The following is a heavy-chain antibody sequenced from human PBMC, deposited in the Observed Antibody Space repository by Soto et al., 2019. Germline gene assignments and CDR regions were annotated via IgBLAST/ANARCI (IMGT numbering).Heavy chain of an antibody. CDR1: GYSFSTYS. CDR3: TTWRSSRWFDY. CDR2: IFSSDSYA. J-gene: IGHJ4*02. Sequence: GESLKISCKGSGYSFSTYSIGWVRQMPGKGLEWMGNIFSSDSYARYSPSFQGQVTISVDRSISTAYLQWSSLKASDTAMYYCTTWRSSRWFDYRGQGTQV. V-gene: IGHV5-51*01. D-gene: IGHD6-13*01.